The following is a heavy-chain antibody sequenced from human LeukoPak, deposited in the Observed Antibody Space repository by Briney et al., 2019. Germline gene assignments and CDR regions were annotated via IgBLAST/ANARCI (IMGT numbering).Heavy chain of an antibody. D-gene: IGHD7-27*01. Sequence: GGSLRLSRAASGFPFSSHGMHWVRQAPGKGLEWVAFIRNVGSDKYYADSVKGRFSISRDNSKYTLNLEMNSLGDEDMAVYYCARDLNWGFDYWGQGTLVSVSS. CDR1: GFPFSSHG. V-gene: IGHV3-30*02. CDR3: ARDLNWGFDY. CDR2: IRNVGSDK. J-gene: IGHJ4*02.